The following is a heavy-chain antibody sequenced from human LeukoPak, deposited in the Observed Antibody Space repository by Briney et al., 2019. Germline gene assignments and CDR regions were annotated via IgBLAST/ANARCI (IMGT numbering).Heavy chain of an antibody. CDR2: IYPGDSDT. V-gene: IGHV5-51*01. Sequence: RGESLKISCKGSGYSLTSYWIGWVRQVPGKGLEWMGIIYPGDSDTRYSPSFQGQVTISADKSISTAYLQWSSLKASDTAMYYCARHPLNGERYFDYWGQGTLVTVSS. D-gene: IGHD3-10*01. CDR1: GYSLTSYW. CDR3: ARHPLNGERYFDY. J-gene: IGHJ4*02.